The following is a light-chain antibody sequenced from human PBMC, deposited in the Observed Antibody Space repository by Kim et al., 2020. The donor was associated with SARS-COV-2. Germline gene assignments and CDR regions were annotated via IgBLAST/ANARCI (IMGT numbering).Light chain of an antibody. Sequence: DIQMTQSPSTLSASVGDRVTITCRASQSISSWLAWYQQKPGKAPKLLIYKASSLESGVPSRFSGSGSGTEFTLTISSLQSEDFAVYYCQEHNNWPYTFGQGTKLEI. CDR2: KAS. CDR1: QSISSW. V-gene: IGKV1-5*03. CDR3: QEHNNWPYT. J-gene: IGKJ2*01.